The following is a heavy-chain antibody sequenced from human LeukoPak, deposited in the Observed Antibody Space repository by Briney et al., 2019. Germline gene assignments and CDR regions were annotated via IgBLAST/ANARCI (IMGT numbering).Heavy chain of an antibody. Sequence: GGSLRLSCAASGFTFSHAWMSWVRQAPGKGLEWVGRIKSKTDGGTTDYAAPVKGRFTISRDDSKNTLYLQMNSLKTEDTAVYYCTTDTSSYGDPDDYWGQGTLVTVSS. V-gene: IGHV3-15*01. D-gene: IGHD4-17*01. CDR2: IKSKTDGGTT. CDR3: TTDTSSYGDPDDY. CDR1: GFTFSHAW. J-gene: IGHJ4*02.